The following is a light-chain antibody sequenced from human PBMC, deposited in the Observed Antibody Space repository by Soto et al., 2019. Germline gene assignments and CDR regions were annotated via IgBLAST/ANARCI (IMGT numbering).Light chain of an antibody. CDR3: QQYNNWPWT. Sequence: EIVMRQSTATLSVSPGERSNLSGRASQSVSSNLAWYQQKPGQAPRLLIYGASTRATGIPARFSGSGSGTEFTLTISSLQSEDFAVYYCQQYNNWPWTFGQGPKV. J-gene: IGKJ1*01. CDR2: GAS. V-gene: IGKV3-15*01. CDR1: QSVSSN.